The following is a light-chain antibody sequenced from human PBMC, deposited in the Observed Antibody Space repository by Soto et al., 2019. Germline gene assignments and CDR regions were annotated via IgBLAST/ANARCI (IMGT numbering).Light chain of an antibody. CDR2: GAS. CDR3: QQYNDWPPWT. J-gene: IGKJ1*01. Sequence: VLTQSPATLSSFPGDRVTLSFRSSQSVSNNLALYQQRPGQAPRLLIYGASTRATGIPARFSGSGSGTEFTLTIRSLQSEDFAVYYCQQYNDWPPWTFGQGTKVDIK. CDR1: QSVSNN. V-gene: IGKV3-15*01.